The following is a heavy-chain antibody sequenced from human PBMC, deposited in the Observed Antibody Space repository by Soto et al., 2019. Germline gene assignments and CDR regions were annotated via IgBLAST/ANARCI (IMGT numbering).Heavy chain of an antibody. CDR3: ARADPDASVGY. CDR1: GGSMSSYY. Sequence: LSLTCTVSGGSMSSYYWTWLRQSPGRGLEWIGYISYSGSTYYNPSLKSRVTISADTSKNQFSLRMNSMIAADTAVYYCARADPDASVGYWGQGTLVTVSS. CDR2: ISYSGST. V-gene: IGHV4-59*01. D-gene: IGHD2-15*01. J-gene: IGHJ4*02.